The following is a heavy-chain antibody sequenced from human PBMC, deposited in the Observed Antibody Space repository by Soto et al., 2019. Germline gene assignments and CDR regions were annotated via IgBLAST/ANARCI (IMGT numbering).Heavy chain of an antibody. V-gene: IGHV4-39*01. CDR3: VRLTSRIAAAGHGRSNYLDT. CDR1: GGSVTSGSSY. D-gene: IGHD6-25*01. Sequence: SETLSLTXSVSGGSVTSGSSYWGWVRQAPGKGLEWIGDVFFMGNTWYNADLKARLTISVDTSNDQFSLRLSSVTAADTAFYFCVRLTSRIAAAGHGRSNYLDTWGQGTLVTVSS. J-gene: IGHJ4*02. CDR2: VFFMGNT.